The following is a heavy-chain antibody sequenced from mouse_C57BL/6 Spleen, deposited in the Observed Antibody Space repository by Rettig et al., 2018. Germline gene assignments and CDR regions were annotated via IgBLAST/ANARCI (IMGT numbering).Heavy chain of an antibody. CDR1: GYSFTGYY. D-gene: IGHD2-3*01. CDR2: INPSTGGT. Sequence: EVQLQQSGPELVKPGASVKISCKASGYSFTGYYMNWVKQSPEKSLEWIGEINPSTGGTTYNQKCKAKATLTVDKSSSTAYMQLKSLTSEDSAVYYCARWLLDAMDYWGQGTSVTVSS. CDR3: ARWLLDAMDY. V-gene: IGHV1-42*01. J-gene: IGHJ4*01.